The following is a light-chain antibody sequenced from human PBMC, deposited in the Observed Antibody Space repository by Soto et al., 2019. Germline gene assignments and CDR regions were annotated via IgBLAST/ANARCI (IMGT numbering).Light chain of an antibody. Sequence: EIVMTQSPATLSVSPGERATLSCRASQSVSSNLAWYQQKPGQAPRLLIYGASTRATGIPARFIGSGSGTEFTLTISSLQSEDFAVYYCQQYNNWLGTFGQGTKVEIK. V-gene: IGKV3-15*01. CDR2: GAS. J-gene: IGKJ1*01. CDR3: QQYNNWLGT. CDR1: QSVSSN.